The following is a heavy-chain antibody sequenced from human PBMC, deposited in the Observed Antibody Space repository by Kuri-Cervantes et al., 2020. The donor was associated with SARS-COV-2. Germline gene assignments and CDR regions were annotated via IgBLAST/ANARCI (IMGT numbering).Heavy chain of an antibody. CDR1: GFTFSSYA. D-gene: IGHD6-19*01. V-gene: IGHV3-64D*06. J-gene: IGHJ4*01. CDR2: ISSNGAT. Sequence: GESLKISCSSSGFTFSSYAMHWVRQAPGKGLEYVSAISSNGATYYAGSVKDRFTISRDNSKNTMYLQMSSLRTEDTAIYHCFSSGWSRGDYWGYGTLVTVSS. CDR3: FSSGWSRGDY.